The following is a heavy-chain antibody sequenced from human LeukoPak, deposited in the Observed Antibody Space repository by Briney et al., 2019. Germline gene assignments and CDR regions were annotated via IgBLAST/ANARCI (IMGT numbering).Heavy chain of an antibody. D-gene: IGHD6-13*01. CDR1: GFTFSSYG. J-gene: IGHJ4*02. Sequence: GGSLRLSCAASGFTFSSYGTHWVRQAPGKGLEWVAVISYDGSNKYYADSVKGRFTISRDNSKNTLYLQMNSLRAEDTAVYYCAKSQGIAAALGGYWGQGTLVTVSS. CDR3: AKSQGIAAALGGY. CDR2: ISYDGSNK. V-gene: IGHV3-30*18.